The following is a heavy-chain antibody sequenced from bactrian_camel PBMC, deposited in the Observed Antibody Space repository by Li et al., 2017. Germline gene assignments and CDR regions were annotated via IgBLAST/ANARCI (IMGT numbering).Heavy chain of an antibody. CDR3: AADAALGGSCSASSGRDFDR. Sequence: HVQLVESGGGSVEAGGSLRLSCAASGLPASGNCVAWFRQAPGKEREGIAAIYTGAGTTFYADSVKGRFTISQDTATNTVYLQLNDLKPEDTAIYYCAADAALGGSCSASSGRDFDRWGQGTQVTVS. J-gene: IGHJ4*01. CDR2: IYTGAGTT. CDR1: GLPASGNC. D-gene: IGHD1*01. V-gene: IGHV3S1*01.